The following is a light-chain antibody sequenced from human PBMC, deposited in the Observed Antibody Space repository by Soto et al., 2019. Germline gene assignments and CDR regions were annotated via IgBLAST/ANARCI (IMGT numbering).Light chain of an antibody. Sequence: EVVLTQSPATVSSSPGERATLSCRASQSVDTYLAWYQQKPGQAPRLLIFDTSKLATGIASRFSGTGSGTDFSLPISSIEPEDVSVYYCQQRSNCHPVTFGQGTKVEIK. CDR2: DTS. J-gene: IGKJ1*01. V-gene: IGKV3-11*01. CDR1: QSVDTY. CDR3: QQRSNCHPVT.